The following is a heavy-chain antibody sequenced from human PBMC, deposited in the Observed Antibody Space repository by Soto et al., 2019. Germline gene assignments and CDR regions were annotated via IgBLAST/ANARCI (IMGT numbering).Heavy chain of an antibody. CDR2: ISYDGSNK. Sequence: PGGSLRLSCAASGFTFSSYGMHWVRQAPGKGLEWVAVISYDGSNKYYADSVKGRFTISRDNSKNTLYLQMNSLRAEDTAVYYCAKVPHYDSSVYFDYWGQGTLVTVSS. CDR1: GFTFSSYG. J-gene: IGHJ4*02. CDR3: AKVPHYDSSVYFDY. D-gene: IGHD3-22*01. V-gene: IGHV3-30*18.